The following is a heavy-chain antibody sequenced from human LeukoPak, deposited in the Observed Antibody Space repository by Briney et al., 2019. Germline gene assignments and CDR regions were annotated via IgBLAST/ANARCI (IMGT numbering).Heavy chain of an antibody. CDR1: GGSISNYY. D-gene: IGHD7-27*01. Sequence: SGTLSLTCTVSGGSISNYYWTWIRQPPGKGLEWIGYIYYSGSTNYTPSLKSRVTISLDTPKKQFSLKLSSVTAADTAVYYCARSTWGYAFDIWGQGTMVTVSS. V-gene: IGHV4-59*01. CDR2: IYYSGST. CDR3: ARSTWGYAFDI. J-gene: IGHJ3*02.